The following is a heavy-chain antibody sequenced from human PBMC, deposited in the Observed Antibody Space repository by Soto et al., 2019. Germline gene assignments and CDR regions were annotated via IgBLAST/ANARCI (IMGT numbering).Heavy chain of an antibody. CDR2: INPNSGGT. Sequence: ASVKVSCKASGYTFTGYYMHWVRQAPGQGLEWMGWINPNSGGTNYAQKFQGRVTMTRDTSISTAYMELSRLRSDDTAVYYCAKMPLGYGGNSEYYFDYWGQGTLVTVSS. V-gene: IGHV1-2*02. CDR1: GYTFTGYY. D-gene: IGHD4-17*01. J-gene: IGHJ4*02. CDR3: AKMPLGYGGNSEYYFDY.